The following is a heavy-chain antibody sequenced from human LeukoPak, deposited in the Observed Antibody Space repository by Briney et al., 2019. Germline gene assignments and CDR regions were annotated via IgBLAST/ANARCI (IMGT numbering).Heavy chain of an antibody. CDR3: ARAFGQGVIVTAYYFDY. V-gene: IGHV4-59*01. Sequence: SETLSLTCTVSGGSISSYYWSWIRQPPGKGLEWIGYIYYSGSTNYNPSLKSRVTISVDTFKNQFSLKLSSVTAADTAVYYCARAFGQGVIVTAYYFDYWGQGTLVTVSS. CDR2: IYYSGST. D-gene: IGHD3-16*02. CDR1: GGSISSYY. J-gene: IGHJ4*02.